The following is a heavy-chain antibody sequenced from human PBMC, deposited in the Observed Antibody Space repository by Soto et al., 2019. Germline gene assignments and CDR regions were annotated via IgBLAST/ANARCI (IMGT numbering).Heavy chain of an antibody. CDR2: ISYDGSNK. J-gene: IGHJ6*02. V-gene: IGHV3-30-3*01. D-gene: IGHD3-10*01. CDR3: ARDPNYYGSGSYYPYYYYGMDV. CDR1: GFTFSSYA. Sequence: GGSLRLSCAASGFTFSSYAMHWVRQAPGKGLEWVAVISYDGSNKYYADSVKGRFTISRDNSKNTLYLQMNSLRAEDTAVYYCARDPNYYGSGSYYPYYYYGMDVWGQGTTVTVSS.